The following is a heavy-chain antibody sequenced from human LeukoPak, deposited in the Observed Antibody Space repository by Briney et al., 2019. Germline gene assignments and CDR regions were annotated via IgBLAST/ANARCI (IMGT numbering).Heavy chain of an antibody. J-gene: IGHJ5*02. Sequence: GGSLRLSCAASGFTFSSFSMTWVRQAPGKGLEWVSYISSSSNYIYYADSVKGRFTISRGNAKNSLYLQMNSLRAEDTAVYYCARECSSTICYEFDPWGQGTLVTVSS. D-gene: IGHD2-2*01. V-gene: IGHV3-21*01. CDR2: ISSSSNYI. CDR3: ARECSSTICYEFDP. CDR1: GFTFSSFS.